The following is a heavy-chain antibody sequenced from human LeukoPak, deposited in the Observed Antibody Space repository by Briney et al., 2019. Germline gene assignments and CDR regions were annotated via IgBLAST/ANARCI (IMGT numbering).Heavy chain of an antibody. Sequence: ASVKVSCKASGYTFTSYAITWVRQAPGQGLEWMGWISSYNGNTNYAQKLQGRVTMTTDTSTSTAYMELRSLRSDDTAVYYCARNLLGVVPDYWGQGTLVTVSS. J-gene: IGHJ4*02. CDR3: ARNLLGVVPDY. D-gene: IGHD2-2*01. V-gene: IGHV1-18*01. CDR1: GYTFTSYA. CDR2: ISSYNGNT.